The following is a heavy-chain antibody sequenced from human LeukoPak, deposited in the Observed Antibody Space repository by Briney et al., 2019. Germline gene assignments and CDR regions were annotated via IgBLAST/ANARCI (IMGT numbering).Heavy chain of an antibody. V-gene: IGHV3-21*01. D-gene: IGHD6-19*01. CDR1: GFTFSSYS. CDR3: ARDMRSSGWYSEPNY. J-gene: IGHJ4*02. CDR2: ISSSSSYI. Sequence: GGSLRLSCAASGFTFSSYSMNWVRQAPGKGPEWVSSISSSSSYIYYANSVKGRFTISRDNAKNSLYLQMNSLRAEDTAVYYCARDMRSSGWYSEPNYWGQGTLVTVSS.